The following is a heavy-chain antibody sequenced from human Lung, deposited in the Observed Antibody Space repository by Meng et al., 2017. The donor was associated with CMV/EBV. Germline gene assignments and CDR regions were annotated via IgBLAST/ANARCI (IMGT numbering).Heavy chain of an antibody. Sequence: AHGHTFHSYYIHWVRQAPGQGLEWMGMIIPSAGTTRDAQKFQGRVTLTSDTSTSTVYMDLTSLRSEDTAVYYCAREGSSHADAPFDKWGRGTLVTVSS. CDR1: GHTFHSYY. CDR2: IIPSAGTT. CDR3: AREGSSHADAPFDK. V-gene: IGHV1-46*02. D-gene: IGHD3-10*01. J-gene: IGHJ4*02.